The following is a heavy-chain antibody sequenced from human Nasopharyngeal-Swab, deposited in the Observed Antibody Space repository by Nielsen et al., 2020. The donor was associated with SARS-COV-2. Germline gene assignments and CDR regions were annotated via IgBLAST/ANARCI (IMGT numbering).Heavy chain of an antibody. V-gene: IGHV4-39*01. Sequence: WIRQPPGKGLQWIGSVYYTGSTYYNPSLKSRVTISVDTSQSQFSLKLRSATAADTAVYYCARSPHYYYMDVWGTGTTVTVSS. J-gene: IGHJ6*03. CDR2: VYYTGST. CDR3: ARSPHYYYMDV.